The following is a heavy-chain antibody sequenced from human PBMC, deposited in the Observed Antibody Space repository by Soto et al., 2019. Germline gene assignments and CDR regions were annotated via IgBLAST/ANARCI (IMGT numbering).Heavy chain of an antibody. CDR2: ISSSSSYI. V-gene: IGHV3-21*01. J-gene: IGHJ2*01. CDR1: GFTFSSYS. D-gene: IGHD6-19*01. Sequence: EVQLVESGGGLVKPGGSLRLSCAASGFTFSSYSMNWVRQAPGKGLEWVSSISSSSSYIYYADSVKGRFTISRDNAKNSLYLQMNSLRAEDTAVYYCARDRDGKGSAYFDLWGRGTLVTVSS. CDR3: ARDRDGKGSAYFDL.